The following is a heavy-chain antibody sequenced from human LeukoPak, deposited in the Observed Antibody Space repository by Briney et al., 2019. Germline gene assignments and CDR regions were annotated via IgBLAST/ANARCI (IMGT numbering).Heavy chain of an antibody. CDR3: AREDGYYDILTGYQNYYYYYMDV. D-gene: IGHD3-9*01. CDR1: IDSFTDYY. CDR2: VNDSGGT. V-gene: IGHV4-34*04. J-gene: IGHJ6*03. Sequence: SETLSLTCAVYIDSFTDYYWNWIRQTPGKGLEWIGEVNDSGGTNINPSLRSRAILSVDTSKNQFSLKLSSVTAADTAVYYCAREDGYYDILTGYQNYYYYYMDVWGKGTTVTISS.